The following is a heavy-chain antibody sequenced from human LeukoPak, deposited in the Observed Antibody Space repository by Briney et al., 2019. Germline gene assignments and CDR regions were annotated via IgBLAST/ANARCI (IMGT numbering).Heavy chain of an antibody. CDR2: IYYSGST. Sequence: TSETLSLTCTVSGGSISSYYWSWIRQPPGKGLEWIGYIYYSGSTNYNPSLKSRVTISVDTSKNQFSLKLSSVTAADTAVYYCASSDIINLITHFDYWGQGTLVTVSS. D-gene: IGHD3-9*01. CDR1: GGSISSYY. J-gene: IGHJ4*02. V-gene: IGHV4-59*08. CDR3: ASSDIINLITHFDY.